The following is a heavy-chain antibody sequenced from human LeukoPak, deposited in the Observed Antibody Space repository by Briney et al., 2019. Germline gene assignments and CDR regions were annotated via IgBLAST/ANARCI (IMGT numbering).Heavy chain of an antibody. CDR2: IYSGGST. CDR3: AISPFGVSSYYFDY. J-gene: IGHJ4*02. Sequence: GGSLRLSCAASGFTVSSNYMSWVRQAPGKGLEWVSVIYSGGSTYYADSVKGRFTISRDNSKNTLYLQMNSLRAEDTAVYYCAISPFGVSSYYFDYWGQGTLVTVSS. V-gene: IGHV3-66*01. CDR1: GFTVSSNY. D-gene: IGHD3-10*01.